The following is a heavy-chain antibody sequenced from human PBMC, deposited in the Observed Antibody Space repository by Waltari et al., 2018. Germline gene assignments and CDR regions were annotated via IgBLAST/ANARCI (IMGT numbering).Heavy chain of an antibody. D-gene: IGHD3-22*01. Sequence: QVQLVQSGAEVKKPGSSVKVSCKASGGTFSSYAISWVRQAPGQGLEWMGGMIPIFGTANYARKFQGRVTITADESTSTAYMELRSLRSEDTAVYYCARDGDDSSGYRTYGMDVWGQGTTVTVSS. V-gene: IGHV1-69*01. J-gene: IGHJ6*02. CDR1: GGTFSSYA. CDR3: ARDGDDSSGYRTYGMDV. CDR2: MIPIFGTA.